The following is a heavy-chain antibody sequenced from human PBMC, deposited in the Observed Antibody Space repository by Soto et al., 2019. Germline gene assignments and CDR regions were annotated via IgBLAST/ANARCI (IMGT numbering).Heavy chain of an antibody. CDR2: IYYSGST. D-gene: IGHD2-2*01. CDR1: GGSISSGDYY. CDR3: ARVFHCSSTSCYWFVGNWFDP. Sequence: QVQLQESGPGLVKPSQTLSLTCTVSGGSISSGDYYWSWIRQPPGKGLEWIGYIYYSGSTYYNPSLKSRVTISVDTSKNQFSLKLSSVTAADTAVYYCARVFHCSSTSCYWFVGNWFDPWGQGTLVTVSS. V-gene: IGHV4-30-4*01. J-gene: IGHJ5*02.